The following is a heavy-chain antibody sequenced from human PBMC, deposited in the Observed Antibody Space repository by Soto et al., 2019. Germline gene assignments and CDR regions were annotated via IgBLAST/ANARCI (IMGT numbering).Heavy chain of an antibody. Sequence: ASVKVSCKASGGGNLRDYRTTWVRRAPGQGLEWMGGIIPKLGTANYAQKFQGRVTITADESTSTAYMELSSLRSEDTAVYYCARGATMVRGVIRPSDAFDIWGQGTMVTVSS. V-gene: IGHV1-69*13. CDR2: IIPKLGTA. J-gene: IGHJ3*02. CDR3: ARGATMVRGVIRPSDAFDI. D-gene: IGHD3-10*01. CDR1: GGGNLRDYR.